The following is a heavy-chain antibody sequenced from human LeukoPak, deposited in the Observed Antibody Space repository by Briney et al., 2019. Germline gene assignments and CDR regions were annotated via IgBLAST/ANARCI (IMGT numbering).Heavy chain of an antibody. CDR3: ARGLVGNNWFDP. CDR1: GGSFSGCY. D-gene: IGHD2-15*01. CDR2: INHSGST. J-gene: IGHJ5*02. V-gene: IGHV4-34*01. Sequence: SETLSLTCAVYGGSFSGCYWSWIRQPPGKGLEWIGEINHSGSTNYNPSLKSRVTISVDTSKNQFSLKLSSVTAADTAVYYCARGLVGNNWFDPWGQGTLVTVSS.